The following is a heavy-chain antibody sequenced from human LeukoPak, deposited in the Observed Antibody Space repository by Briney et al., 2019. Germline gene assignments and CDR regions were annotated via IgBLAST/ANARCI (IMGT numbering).Heavy chain of an antibody. V-gene: IGHV3-33*08. D-gene: IGHD5-12*01. CDR1: GFTFSSYS. Sequence: GGSLRLSCAASGFTFSSYSMNWVRQAPGKGLEWVAVIWYDGSNKYYADSVKGRFTISRDNSKNTLYLQMNSLRAEDTAVYYCARGGSRYYYGMDVWGQGTTVTVSS. CDR3: ARGGSRYYYGMDV. J-gene: IGHJ6*02. CDR2: IWYDGSNK.